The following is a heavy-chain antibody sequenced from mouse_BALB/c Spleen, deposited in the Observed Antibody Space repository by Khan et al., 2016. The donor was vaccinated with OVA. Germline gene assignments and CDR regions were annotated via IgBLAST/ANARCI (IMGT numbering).Heavy chain of an antibody. J-gene: IGHJ3*01. D-gene: IGHD4-1*01. CDR1: GFTFSSYS. CDR3: ASHLTGSFAY. Sequence: EVQLVESGGDLVEPGGSLKLSCAASGFTFSSYSMSWVRQTPDKRLEWVATISSGGDYTYYPDIVKGRFTISRDNAKNTLYLQRSSLKSEDTAMYYCASHLTGSFAYWGQGTLVAVSA. CDR2: ISSGGDYT. V-gene: IGHV5-6*01.